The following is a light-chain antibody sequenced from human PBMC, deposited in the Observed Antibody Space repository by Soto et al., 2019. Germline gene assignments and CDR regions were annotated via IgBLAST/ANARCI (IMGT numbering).Light chain of an antibody. V-gene: IGKV3-20*01. CDR1: QSVNNNY. CDR2: VAS. CDR3: QQYGSAPYT. Sequence: EIVLTQSPGTLSLSPGERATLSCRASQSVNNNYLGWYQQKPGQAPRILIFVASNRATGITDRFSGSGPGTAFTLTISRREPEDFAVYDCQQYGSAPYTFGQGNKLDIK. J-gene: IGKJ2*01.